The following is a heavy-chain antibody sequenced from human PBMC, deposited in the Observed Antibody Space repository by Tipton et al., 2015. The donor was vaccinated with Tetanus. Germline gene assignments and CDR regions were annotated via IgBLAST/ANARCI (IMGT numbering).Heavy chain of an antibody. Sequence: QSGAEVKKPGASVKVSCKASGYTFTSYDINWVRQATGQGLEWMGIINPSGGSTSYAQKFQGRVTMTRDTSTSTVYMELSSLRSEDTAVYYCARDPDNGDYAFFDHWGQGTLVTVSS. CDR3: ARDPDNGDYAFFDH. J-gene: IGHJ4*02. D-gene: IGHD4-17*01. CDR1: GYTFTSYD. CDR2: INPSGGST. V-gene: IGHV1-46*01.